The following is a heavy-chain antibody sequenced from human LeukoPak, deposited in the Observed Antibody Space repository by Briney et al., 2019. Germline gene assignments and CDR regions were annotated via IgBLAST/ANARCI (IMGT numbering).Heavy chain of an antibody. J-gene: IGHJ3*02. CDR2: IYYSGST. D-gene: IGHD3-22*01. V-gene: IGHV4-39*07. Sequence: PSETLSLTCTVSGGSISSSSYYWGWIRQPPGKGLEWIGSIYYSGSTYYNPSLKSRVTISVDTSKNQFSLKLSSVTAADTAVYYCARVDYYDRHRAFDIWGQGTMVTVSS. CDR3: ARVDYYDRHRAFDI. CDR1: GGSISSSSYY.